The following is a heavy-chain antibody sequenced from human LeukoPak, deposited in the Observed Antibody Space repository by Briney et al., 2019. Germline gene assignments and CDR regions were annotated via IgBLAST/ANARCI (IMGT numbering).Heavy chain of an antibody. CDR2: IYPGDSDA. CDR3: ARQGGNKAGALDI. CDR1: GYSFSNYW. V-gene: IGHV5-51*01. D-gene: IGHD1/OR15-1a*01. Sequence: GESLKISCKGSGYSFSNYWIGWGRQMPGKGLEWMGIIYPGDSDAKYSPSFQGQVTISADKSIGTAYLQWSSLKASDTAMYYCARQGGNKAGALDIWGQGTMVTVSS. J-gene: IGHJ3*02.